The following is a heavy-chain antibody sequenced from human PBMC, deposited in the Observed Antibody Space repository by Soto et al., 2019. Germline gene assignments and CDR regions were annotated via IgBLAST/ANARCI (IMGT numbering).Heavy chain of an antibody. J-gene: IGHJ6*03. D-gene: IGHD2-15*01. Sequence: QAQLVQSGAEVKRPGSSVKVSCKASGDTFSSYSISWVRQAPGQGREWMGRIIPMVGTPNYAQKFQGRVTFSADKSTSTAYMVLNNLISDDTAVYYWATDGGSTSSSSYNYFMDVWGKGTPVTVSS. CDR2: IIPMVGTP. CDR3: ATDGGSTSSSSYNYFMDV. CDR1: GDTFSSYS. V-gene: IGHV1-69*08.